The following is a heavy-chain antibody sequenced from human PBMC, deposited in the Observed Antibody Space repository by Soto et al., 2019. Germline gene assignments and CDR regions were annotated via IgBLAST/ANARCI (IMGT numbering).Heavy chain of an antibody. V-gene: IGHV4-39*01. J-gene: IGHJ6*02. CDR1: GGSISSSSYY. CDR3: AAFSKHGSGSYYPPAPKDYYYYGMDV. CDR2: IYYSGST. Sequence: SETLSLTCTVSGGSISSSSYYWGWIRQPPGKGLEWIGSIYYSGSTYYNPSLKSRVTISVDTSKNQFSLKLSSVTAADTAVYYCAAFSKHGSGSYYPPAPKDYYYYGMDVWGQGTTVTVSS. D-gene: IGHD3-10*01.